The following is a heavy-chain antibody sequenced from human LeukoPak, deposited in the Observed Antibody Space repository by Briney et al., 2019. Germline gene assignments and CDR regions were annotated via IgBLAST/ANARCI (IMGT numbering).Heavy chain of an antibody. V-gene: IGHV4-38-2*02. D-gene: IGHD5-24*01. J-gene: IGHJ3*02. CDR1: AYSISSGYY. CDR3: ARGRNEDGYNLDDAFDI. CDR2: IYHSGNT. Sequence: SETLSLTCTVSAYSISSGYYRGWIRQPPGKGLEWIGSIYHSGNTYYNPSLKSRVTMSVDTSKNQFSLKLNSVTAADTAVYYCARGRNEDGYNLDDAFDIWGQGTMVTVSS.